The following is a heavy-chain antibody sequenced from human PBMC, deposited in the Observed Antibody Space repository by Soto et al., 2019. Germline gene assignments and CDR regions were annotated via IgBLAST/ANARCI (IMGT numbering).Heavy chain of an antibody. D-gene: IGHD2-15*01. CDR1: VLSLNTSGVG. CDR3: ALSHVPEHCSGGGCSYPVCFDY. V-gene: IGHV2-5*02. Sequence: QITLKESGPTLVNPPQTLPLTSTFSVLSLNTSGVGVGWIRQLPGKALEWLALMYWDVDKRYSPSLKSKIIIPKDTSKTQEVLTMTNTDPVDTPTYYRALSHVPEHCSGGGCSYPVCFDYWGQGNLVTISS. J-gene: IGHJ4*02. CDR2: MYWDVDK.